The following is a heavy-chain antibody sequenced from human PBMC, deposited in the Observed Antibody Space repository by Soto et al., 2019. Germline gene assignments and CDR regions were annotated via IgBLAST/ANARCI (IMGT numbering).Heavy chain of an antibody. Sequence: SETLSLTCAVYGGSFSGYYWSWIRQPPGKGLEWIGEINHSGSTNYNPPLKSRVTISVDTSKNQFSLKLSSVTAADTAVYYCARGRITIFGVVRTFDYWGQGTLVTVSS. CDR1: GGSFSGYY. CDR3: ARGRITIFGVVRTFDY. CDR2: INHSGST. J-gene: IGHJ4*02. V-gene: IGHV4-34*01. D-gene: IGHD3-3*01.